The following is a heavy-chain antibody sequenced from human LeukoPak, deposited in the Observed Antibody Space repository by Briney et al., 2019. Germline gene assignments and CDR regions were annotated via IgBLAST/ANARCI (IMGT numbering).Heavy chain of an antibody. D-gene: IGHD3-16*01. CDR1: GYTFTSYY. J-gene: IGHJ6*03. Sequence: ASLKVSCKASGYTFTSYYMHWVRQAPGQGLEWMGIINPSGGSTSYAQKFQGRVTMTRDTSTSTVYMELSSLRSEDTAVYYCARAGTMITFGGVGHYYYYMDVWGKGTTVTVSS. CDR3: ARAGTMITFGGVGHYYYYMDV. V-gene: IGHV1-46*01. CDR2: INPSGGST.